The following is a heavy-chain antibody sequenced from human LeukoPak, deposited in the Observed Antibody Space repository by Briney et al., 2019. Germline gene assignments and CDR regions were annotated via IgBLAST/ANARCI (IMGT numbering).Heavy chain of an antibody. J-gene: IGHJ6*03. CDR3: ARGDIVVVPAAIDLVDYYYMDV. V-gene: IGHV1-18*01. Sequence: GASVKVSFKASGYTFTSYGISWVRQAPGQGLERMGWISAYNGNTNYAQKLQGRVTMTTDTSTSTAYMELRSLRSDDTAVYYCARGDIVVVPAAIDLVDYYYMDVWGKGTTVTVSS. D-gene: IGHD2-2*02. CDR2: ISAYNGNT. CDR1: GYTFTSYG.